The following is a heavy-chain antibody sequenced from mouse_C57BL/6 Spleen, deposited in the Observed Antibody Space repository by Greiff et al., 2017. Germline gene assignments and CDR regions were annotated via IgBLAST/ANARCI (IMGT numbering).Heavy chain of an antibody. J-gene: IGHJ4*01. CDR3: ASKVLHGNYDAMDD. Sequence: EVQLQQSGAELVRPGSSVKMSCKTSGYTFTSYGINWVKQRPGQGLEWIGYIDLGNGYTEYNQKFKGKATLTSDTSSSTAYMQLSSLTSEDSAIYYCASKVLHGNYDAMDDWGQGTSVTVSS. V-gene: IGHV1-58*01. D-gene: IGHD2-1*01. CDR2: IDLGNGYT. CDR1: GYTFTSYG.